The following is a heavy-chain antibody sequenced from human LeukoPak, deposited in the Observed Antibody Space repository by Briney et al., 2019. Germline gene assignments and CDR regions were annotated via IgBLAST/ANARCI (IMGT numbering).Heavy chain of an antibody. CDR3: AKSRRYCSSTSCQKGYLFDY. CDR2: INPNSGGT. D-gene: IGHD2-2*01. Sequence: ASVKVSCKASGYTFTGYYMHWVRQAPGQGLEWMGWINPNSGGTNYAQEFQGRVTMTRDTSISTAYMELSRLRSDDTAVYYCAKSRRYCSSTSCQKGYLFDYWGQGTLVTVSS. CDR1: GYTFTGYY. V-gene: IGHV1-2*02. J-gene: IGHJ4*02.